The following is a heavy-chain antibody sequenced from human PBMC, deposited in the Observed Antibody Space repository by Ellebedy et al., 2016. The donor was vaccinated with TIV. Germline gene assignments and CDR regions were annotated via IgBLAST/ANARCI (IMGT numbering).Heavy chain of an antibody. J-gene: IGHJ6*02. CDR1: GFTFSSYW. CDR2: IKQDGSEK. V-gene: IGHV3-7*01. D-gene: IGHD2-2*01. Sequence: GGSLRLSXAASGFTFSSYWMSWVRQAPGKGLEWVANIKQDGSEKYYVDSVKGRFTISRDNAKNSLYLQMNSLRAEDTAVYYCARDQVVVPAARGGYYGMDVWGQGTTVTVSS. CDR3: ARDQVVVPAARGGYYGMDV.